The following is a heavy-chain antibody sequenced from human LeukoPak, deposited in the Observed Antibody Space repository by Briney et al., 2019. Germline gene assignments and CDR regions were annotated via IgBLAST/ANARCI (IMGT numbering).Heavy chain of an antibody. CDR2: ISGSGAMT. CDR3: AKDRVDGSGSQFDS. CDR1: AFTFSSYG. J-gene: IGHJ4*02. Sequence: GGSLRLSCAASAFTFSSYGMSWVRQAPGKGLEWVSSISGSGAMTYYADSVKGRFTISRDNAMDTLYLQMNSLRADDTAVYYCAKDRVDGSGSQFDSWGQGSLVIVSS. D-gene: IGHD3-10*01. V-gene: IGHV3-23*01.